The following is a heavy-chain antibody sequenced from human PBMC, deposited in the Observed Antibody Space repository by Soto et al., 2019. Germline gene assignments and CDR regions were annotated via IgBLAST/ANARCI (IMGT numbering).Heavy chain of an antibody. CDR3: ARLYSGSRLDY. CDR2: INPSIGST. CDR1: GGAFSSYA. J-gene: IGHJ4*02. Sequence: SVKVSWKASGGAFSSYAISWVRQAPGQGLEWMGGINPSIGSTNYAQKFQGRVTMTTDASTSTVYMELSTLRSDDTAVYYCARLYSGSRLDYGGQG. D-gene: IGHD1-26*01. V-gene: IGHV1-69*05.